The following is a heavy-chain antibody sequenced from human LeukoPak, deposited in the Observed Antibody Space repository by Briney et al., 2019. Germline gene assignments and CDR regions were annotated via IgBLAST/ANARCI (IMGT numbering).Heavy chain of an antibody. J-gene: IGHJ4*02. CDR2: IKSKRDGGTT. CDR1: GFTFSNGW. V-gene: IGHV3-15*01. D-gene: IGHD3-22*01. Sequence: KPGGSLRLSCIVSGFTFSNGWMSWVRQTPGKGLEWVGRIKSKRDGGTTDYAAPVKGRFTISRDDSKSTLYLQMNSLRTEDTAMYYCATDYYYDSPGLFDYWGQGSLVTVSS. CDR3: ATDYYYDSPGLFDY.